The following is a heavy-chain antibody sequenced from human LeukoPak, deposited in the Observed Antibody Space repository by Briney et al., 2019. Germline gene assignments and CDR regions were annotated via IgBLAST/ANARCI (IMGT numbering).Heavy chain of an antibody. V-gene: IGHV3-23*01. CDR3: ARDGLVNYYDRSAHLGGHAFEI. D-gene: IGHD3-22*01. J-gene: IGHJ3*02. CDR1: GFTFSSYA. Sequence: KSGGSLRLSCVASGFTFSSYAMSWVRQAPGKGLEWVPSVSGSDDTTNYADSVKGRLTISRDNSKNTLYLQMNSLRAEDTAVYYCARDGLVNYYDRSAHLGGHAFEIWGQGTMVTVSS. CDR2: VSGSDDTT.